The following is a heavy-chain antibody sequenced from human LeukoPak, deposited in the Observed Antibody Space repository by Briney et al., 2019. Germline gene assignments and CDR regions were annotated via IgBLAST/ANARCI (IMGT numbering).Heavy chain of an antibody. CDR2: IYYSGST. V-gene: IGHV4-31*03. Sequence: PSETPSLTCTVSGGSISSGGYYWSWIRQHPGTGLEWIGYIYYSGSTYYNPSLKSRVTISVDTSKNQFSLKLSSVTAADTAVYYCARWVAIGGMDVWGQGTTVTVSS. D-gene: IGHD2-15*01. CDR1: GGSISSGGYY. J-gene: IGHJ6*02. CDR3: ARWVAIGGMDV.